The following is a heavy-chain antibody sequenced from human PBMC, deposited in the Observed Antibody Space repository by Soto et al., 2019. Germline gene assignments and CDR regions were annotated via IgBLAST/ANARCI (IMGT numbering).Heavy chain of an antibody. Sequence: QVQLVQSGAEVKKPGASVKVSCKASGYTFTSYDINWVRQATGQGLEWMGWMNPNRGNTGYAQKVQGRVTMTRNTSIGTAYMELSSLRSEDTAVYYCAATPPAADYYYGMDVWGQGTTVTVSS. CDR1: GYTFTSYD. D-gene: IGHD2-2*01. CDR3: AATPPAADYYYGMDV. J-gene: IGHJ6*02. V-gene: IGHV1-8*01. CDR2: MNPNRGNT.